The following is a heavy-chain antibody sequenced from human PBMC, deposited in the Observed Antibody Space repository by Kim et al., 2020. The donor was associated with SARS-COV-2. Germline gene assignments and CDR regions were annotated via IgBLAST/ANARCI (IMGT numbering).Heavy chain of an antibody. CDR2: FNGGGGGT. CDR3: ARGSSTFDY. V-gene: IGHV3-23*01. J-gene: IGHJ4*02. D-gene: IGHD6-13*01. Sequence: GGSLRLSCAASGFTFSSYAMSWVRQAPGKGLEWVSTFNGGGGGTYYADSVKGRFTISRDNSKNTLYLLMNSLRVEDTAVYYCARGSSTFDYWGQGTLVTVSS. CDR1: GFTFSSYA.